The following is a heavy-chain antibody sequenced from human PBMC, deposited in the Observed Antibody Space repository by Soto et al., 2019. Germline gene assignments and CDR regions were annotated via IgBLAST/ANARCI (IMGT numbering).Heavy chain of an antibody. CDR3: ATEYSSSSGGWFDP. V-gene: IGHV1-69*13. CDR2: IIPIFGTA. J-gene: IGHJ5*02. CDR1: GGTFSSYA. Sequence: GASVKVSCKASGGTFSSYAISWVRQAPGQGLEWMGGIIPIFGTANYAQKFQGRVTITADESTSTAYMELSSLRSEDTAVYYCATEYSSSSGGWFDPWGQGTLVTVSS. D-gene: IGHD6-6*01.